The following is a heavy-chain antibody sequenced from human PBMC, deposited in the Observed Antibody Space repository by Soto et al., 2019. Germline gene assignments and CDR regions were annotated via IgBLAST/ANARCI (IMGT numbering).Heavy chain of an antibody. Sequence: VQLLESGGGLVQPGGSLRLSCAASGFTFSNYAMSWVRQAPGKGLEWVSSISGNGYDTYDADSMKGRFTISRDYSKNTLFLQMNSLRVEDTAIYYCASTPWNYGENRYFDYWGQGTLVTVSS. D-gene: IGHD1-7*01. CDR1: GFTFSNYA. CDR3: ASTPWNYGENRYFDY. J-gene: IGHJ4*02. CDR2: ISGNGYDT. V-gene: IGHV3-23*01.